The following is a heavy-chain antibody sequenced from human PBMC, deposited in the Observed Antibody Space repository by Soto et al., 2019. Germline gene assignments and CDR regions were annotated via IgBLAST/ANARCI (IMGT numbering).Heavy chain of an antibody. J-gene: IGHJ6*02. D-gene: IGHD6-19*01. CDR3: AILTLAGPWAMDV. CDR1: GGSINTYSVY. V-gene: IGHV4-39*01. Sequence: QRQLQESGPGLVKPSETLSLTCTVSGGSINTYSVYWGWIRQPPGKGLEWIGSIFYSGSTYYNPSIESRVTISIDTSNNQFSLNLKSVTAADSAVYYCAILTLAGPWAMDVWGQGTTVNVSS. CDR2: IFYSGST.